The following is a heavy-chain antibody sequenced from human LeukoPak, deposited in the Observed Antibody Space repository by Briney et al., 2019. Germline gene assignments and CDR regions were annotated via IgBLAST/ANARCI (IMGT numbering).Heavy chain of an antibody. V-gene: IGHV1-2*02. CDR3: AREGDYSDAFDI. Sequence: ASVKVSCKASGYTFTAYYMHWVRQAPGQGLEWMGWINPNSGGTNYAQKLQGRVTMTTDTSTSTAYMELRSLRSDDTAVYYCAREGDYSDAFDIWGQGTMVTVSS. CDR2: INPNSGGT. J-gene: IGHJ3*02. D-gene: IGHD4-17*01. CDR1: GYTFTAYY.